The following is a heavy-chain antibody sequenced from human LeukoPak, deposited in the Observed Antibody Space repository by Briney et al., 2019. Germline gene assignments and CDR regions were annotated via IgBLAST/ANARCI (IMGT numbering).Heavy chain of an antibody. CDR3: ARVYYSSSYDYWYFDL. J-gene: IGHJ2*01. CDR2: ISYIGST. D-gene: IGHD6-13*01. CDR1: GGSISSYY. Sequence: SETLSLTCTVSGGSISSYYWSWIRQPPGKGLEWIGYISYIGSTNYNPSLKSRVTISVDTSKKQLSLKLSSVTAADTAVYYCARVYYSSSYDYWYFDLWGRGTLVTVSS. V-gene: IGHV4-59*01.